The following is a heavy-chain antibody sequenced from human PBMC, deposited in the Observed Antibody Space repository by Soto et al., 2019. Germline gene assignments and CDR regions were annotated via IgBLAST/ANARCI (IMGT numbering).Heavy chain of an antibody. J-gene: IGHJ4*02. CDR2: IYYSGST. V-gene: IGHV4-39*01. Sequence: SETLSLTCAVSGGSISSSRYYWGRIRQPPGKGLEWIGSIYYSGSTYYNPSLKSRVTISVDTSKNQFSLKLSSVTAADTAVYYCARQRVATTVTTRPSYFDYWGQGTLVTVSS. D-gene: IGHD4-17*01. CDR1: GGSISSSRYY. CDR3: ARQRVATTVTTRPSYFDY.